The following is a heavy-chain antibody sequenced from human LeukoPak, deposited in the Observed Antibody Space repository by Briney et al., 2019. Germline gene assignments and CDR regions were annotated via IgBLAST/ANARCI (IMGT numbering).Heavy chain of an antibody. CDR2: ISSSSSYI. V-gene: IGHV3-21*01. D-gene: IGHD3-9*01. J-gene: IGHJ6*02. Sequence: GGSLRLSCAASGFTFSSYSMTWVRQAPGKGLEWVSSISSSSSYIHYADSVKGRFTISRDNAKNSLYLQMNSLRAEDTAVYYCARGFDDDILTGYAFYYYYGMDVWGQGTTVTVSS. CDR3: ARGFDDDILTGYAFYYYYGMDV. CDR1: GFTFSSYS.